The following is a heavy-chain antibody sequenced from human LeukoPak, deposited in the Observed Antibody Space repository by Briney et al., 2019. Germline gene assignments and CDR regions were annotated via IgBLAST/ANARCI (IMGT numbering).Heavy chain of an antibody. J-gene: IGHJ4*02. CDR3: ARAEGYHLPLD. Sequence: SETLSLTCSVSGYSISSGYYWGWIRQPPGKGQEWIGDMFHSGDTYYNPSLMSRVTMSVDTSKNQFSLKAKSVTAADTAVYYCARAEGYHLPLDWGQGTLVTVSS. CDR2: MFHSGDT. D-gene: IGHD2-2*01. CDR1: GYSISSGYY. V-gene: IGHV4-38-2*02.